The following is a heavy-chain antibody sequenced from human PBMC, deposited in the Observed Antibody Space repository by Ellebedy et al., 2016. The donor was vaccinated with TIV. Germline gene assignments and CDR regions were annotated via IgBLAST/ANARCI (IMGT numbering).Heavy chain of an antibody. J-gene: IGHJ4*02. D-gene: IGHD6-13*01. Sequence: PGGSLRLSCAAPGFTFSTYGMNWVRQAPGKGLEWVSSIGYASSYIYYADSVTGRFTISRDDAQNSLYLQMNNLRAEDTAMYYCAKLGGVLSWYADYWGLGTLGTVSP. CDR2: IGYASSYI. CDR3: AKLGGVLSWYADY. CDR1: GFTFSTYG. V-gene: IGHV3-21*04.